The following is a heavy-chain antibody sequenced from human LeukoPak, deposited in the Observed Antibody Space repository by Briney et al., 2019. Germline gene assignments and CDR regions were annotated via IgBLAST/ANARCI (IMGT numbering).Heavy chain of an antibody. V-gene: IGHV4-34*01. J-gene: IGHJ4*02. CDR3: TSTVTTPPYDY. D-gene: IGHD4-17*01. CDR2: INHSGST. CDR1: GGSFSGYY. Sequence: SETLSLTCAVYGGSFSGYYWSWIRQPPGKGLEWIGEINHSGSTNYNPSLKSRVTISVDTSKNQFSLKLSSVTAADTAVYYCTSTVTTPPYDYWGQGTLVTVSS.